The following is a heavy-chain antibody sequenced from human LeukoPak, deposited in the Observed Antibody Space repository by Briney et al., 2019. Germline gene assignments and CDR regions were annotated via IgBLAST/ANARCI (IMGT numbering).Heavy chain of an antibody. D-gene: IGHD3-22*01. V-gene: IGHV3-30*03. CDR3: AREGSRSIGPPDY. Sequence: GGSLRLSCAASGFTFSSYGMHWVRQAPGKGLEWVAVISYDGSNKYYADSVKGRFTISRDNSKNTLYLQMNSLRVEDTALYYCAREGSRSIGPPDYWGQGTLVTVSS. CDR2: ISYDGSNK. CDR1: GFTFSSYG. J-gene: IGHJ4*02.